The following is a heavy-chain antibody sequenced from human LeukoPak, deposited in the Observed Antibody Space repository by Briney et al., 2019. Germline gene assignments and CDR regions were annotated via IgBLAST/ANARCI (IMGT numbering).Heavy chain of an antibody. CDR3: AKDYRGSGYFFDV. CDR2: ISGNGDTT. CDR1: GFTFSNYA. V-gene: IGHV3-23*01. J-gene: IGHJ3*01. D-gene: IGHD3-3*01. Sequence: RGSLRLSCAGSGFTFSNYAMSWVRQAPGKGLEWVSVISGNGDTTYYADSVKGRFTISRGNSKNSLYLQMNSLRAADTAIYSCAKDYRGSGYFFDVWGQGTMVAVSS.